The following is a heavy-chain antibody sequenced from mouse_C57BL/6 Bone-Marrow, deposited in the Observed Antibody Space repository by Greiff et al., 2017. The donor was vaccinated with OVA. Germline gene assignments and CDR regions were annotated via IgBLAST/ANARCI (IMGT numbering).Heavy chain of an antibody. CDR1: GYSFTGYF. CDR3: ARYPVFAY. CDR2: INPYNGDT. J-gene: IGHJ3*01. Sequence: DVKLVESGPELVKPGDSVKISCKASGYSFTGYFMNWVMQSHGKSLEWIGRINPYNGDTFYNQKFKGKATLTVDKSSSTAHMELRSLTSEDSAVYYCARYPVFAYWGQGTLVTVSA. V-gene: IGHV1-20*01.